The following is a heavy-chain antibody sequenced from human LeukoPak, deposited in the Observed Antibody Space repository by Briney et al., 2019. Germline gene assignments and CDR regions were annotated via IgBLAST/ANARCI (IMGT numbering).Heavy chain of an antibody. J-gene: IGHJ5*02. D-gene: IGHD6-6*01. Sequence: ASVKVSCKASGYTFTSYDINWVRQTTGQGLEWMGWMNPNSGSTGYAQKFQGRVTMTRNTSISTAYMELSSLRSEDTAVYYCARVKAARRGVTATRLNWFDPWGQGTLVTVSS. V-gene: IGHV1-8*01. CDR1: GYTFTSYD. CDR3: ARVKAARRGVTATRLNWFDP. CDR2: MNPNSGST.